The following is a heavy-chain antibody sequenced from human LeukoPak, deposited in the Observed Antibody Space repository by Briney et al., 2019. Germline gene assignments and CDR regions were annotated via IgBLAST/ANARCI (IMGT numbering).Heavy chain of an antibody. Sequence: GGSLRLSCAASGFTFSSYAMSWVRQAPGKGLEWVSAISGSGGSTYYADSVKGRFTISRDNSKNTLYLQMNSLRAEDTAVYYCAKDFLFSEQWLVPVGGYWGQGTLVTVSS. CDR3: AKDFLFSEQWLVPVGGY. CDR1: GFTFSSYA. V-gene: IGHV3-23*01. CDR2: ISGSGGST. J-gene: IGHJ4*02. D-gene: IGHD6-19*01.